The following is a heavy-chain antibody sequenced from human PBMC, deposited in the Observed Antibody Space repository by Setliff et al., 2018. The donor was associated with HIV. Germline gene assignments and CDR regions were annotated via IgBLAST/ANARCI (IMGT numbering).Heavy chain of an antibody. CDR2: IRSEDYGGTS. Sequence: GESLTISCAGVGFDLGDYAVTWVRQAPGKGLEWVSFIRSEDYGGTSAFAASVKGRFTILRDDRRGIAYLEMNSLQTEDTAVYYCARDDSGYNYGGRGMDVWGQGTTVTVSS. CDR3: ARDDSGYNYGGRGMDV. V-gene: IGHV3-49*04. J-gene: IGHJ6*02. CDR1: GFDLGDYA. D-gene: IGHD4-17*01.